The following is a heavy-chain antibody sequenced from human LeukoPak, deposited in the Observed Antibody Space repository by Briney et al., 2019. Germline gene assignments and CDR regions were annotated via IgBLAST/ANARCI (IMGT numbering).Heavy chain of an antibody. D-gene: IGHD2-2*03. CDR2: LHYTGGT. CDR3: VGLGYCSSTSCYPDY. CDR1: GGSINIGLNY. Sequence: SETLSLTCTVSGGSINIGLNYWGWIRQSPGKGLELIGSLHYTGGTYYNPSLTGRVTISADTSKNQFSLTLRFMSAADTAVYYCVGLGYCSSTSCYPDYWGQGALVTVAS. V-gene: IGHV4-39*01. J-gene: IGHJ4*02.